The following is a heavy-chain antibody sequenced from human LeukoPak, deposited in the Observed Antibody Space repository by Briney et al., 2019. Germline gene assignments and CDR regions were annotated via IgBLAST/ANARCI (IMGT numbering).Heavy chain of an antibody. CDR2: IYPSGST. CDR1: GGSFSDYY. Sequence: SETLSLTCSVSGGSFSDYYWNWIRQSPGKGLEWIGCIYPSGSTDYNPSLKSRVTMSTDTSKNQISLKLTSVTAADTAVYFCARQATLLAGRLEAGGFDIWGRGTMVTVSS. V-gene: IGHV4-59*08. CDR3: ARQATLLAGRLEAGGFDI. J-gene: IGHJ3*02. D-gene: IGHD3-3*01.